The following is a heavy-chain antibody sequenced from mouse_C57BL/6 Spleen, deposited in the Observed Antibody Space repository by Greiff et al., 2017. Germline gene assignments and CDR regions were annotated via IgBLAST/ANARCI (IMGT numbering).Heavy chain of an antibody. CDR3: ARPAYYSNYFDY. J-gene: IGHJ2*01. V-gene: IGHV1-55*01. CDR2: IYPGSGST. CDR1: GYTFTSYW. D-gene: IGHD2-5*01. Sequence: QVQLQQPGAELVKPGASVKMSCKASGYTFTSYWITWVKQRPGQGLEWIGDIYPGSGSTKYNEKFKSKATLTVDTSSSTAYMQLSSLTSEDSAVYYCARPAYYSNYFDYWGQGTTLTVSS.